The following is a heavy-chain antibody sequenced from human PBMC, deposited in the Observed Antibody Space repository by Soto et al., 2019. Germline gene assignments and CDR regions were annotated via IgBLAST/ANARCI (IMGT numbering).Heavy chain of an antibody. Sequence: GESLKISCAASGFTFSNSWMHWVRQVSGKGLEWVSRINADGTSTSYADSVKGRFTISRDNAKNTLYLHVNSLRAEDTAVYYCVKVLARGVGVPRFYFDSWGQGALVTVSS. V-gene: IGHV3-74*01. CDR2: INADGTST. CDR1: GFTFSNSW. D-gene: IGHD2-2*01. CDR3: VKVLARGVGVPRFYFDS. J-gene: IGHJ4*02.